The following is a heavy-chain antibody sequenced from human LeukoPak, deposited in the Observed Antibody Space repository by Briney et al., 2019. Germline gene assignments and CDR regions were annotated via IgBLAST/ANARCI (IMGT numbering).Heavy chain of an antibody. Sequence: GGSLRLSCAASGFTFSSFAMSWVRQAPGKGLEWVSAIGGSGGSTYYADSVKGRFTISRDSSKNTLYLQMNSLRAEDTAVYYCAKAAGIYSSGWPLDYWGQGTLVTVSS. CDR2: IGGSGGST. V-gene: IGHV3-23*01. CDR1: GFTFSSFA. CDR3: AKAAGIYSSGWPLDY. D-gene: IGHD6-19*01. J-gene: IGHJ4*02.